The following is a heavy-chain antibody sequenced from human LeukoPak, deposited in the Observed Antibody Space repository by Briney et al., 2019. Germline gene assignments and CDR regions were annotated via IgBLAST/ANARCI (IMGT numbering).Heavy chain of an antibody. J-gene: IGHJ4*02. D-gene: IGHD6-19*01. CDR3: ARRHSSGWFYY. Sequence: SETLSLTCTVSGGSISSGSYYWSWIRQPAGKGLEWIGRIYTSGSTNYNPSLKSRVTISVDTSKNQFSLKLSSVTAADTAVYYCARRHSSGWFYYWGQGTLVTVSS. CDR2: IYTSGST. V-gene: IGHV4-61*02. CDR1: GGSISSGSYY.